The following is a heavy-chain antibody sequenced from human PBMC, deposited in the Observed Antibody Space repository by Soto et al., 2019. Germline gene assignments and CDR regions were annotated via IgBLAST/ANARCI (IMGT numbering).Heavy chain of an antibody. Sequence: LQLQESGSGLVKPSQTLSLTCAFSGGSISSGGYSWSWIRQPPGKGLEWIGYIYHSGSTYYNPSLKSRVTISVDRSKNQFSLKLSSVTAADTAVYYCARGYYYDSSGYYRGLYYFDYWGQGTLVTVSS. V-gene: IGHV4-30-2*01. CDR1: GGSISSGGYS. D-gene: IGHD3-22*01. CDR3: ARGYYYDSSGYYRGLYYFDY. CDR2: IYHSGST. J-gene: IGHJ4*02.